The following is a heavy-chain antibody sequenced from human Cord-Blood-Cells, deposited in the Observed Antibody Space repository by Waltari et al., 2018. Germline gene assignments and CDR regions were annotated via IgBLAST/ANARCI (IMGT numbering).Heavy chain of an antibody. J-gene: IGHJ3*02. CDR1: GYTLTALS. D-gene: IGHD1-26*01. CDR2: FDPEDGET. Sequence: QVQLVQSGAEVKKPGASVKVSCKVSGYTLTALSIHWVRQSPGKGPEWMGGFDPEDGETIYAQKFQGRVTMTEDTSTDTAYMELSSLRSEDTAVYYCATDLVGATFDAFDIWGQGTMVTVSS. V-gene: IGHV1-24*01. CDR3: ATDLVGATFDAFDI.